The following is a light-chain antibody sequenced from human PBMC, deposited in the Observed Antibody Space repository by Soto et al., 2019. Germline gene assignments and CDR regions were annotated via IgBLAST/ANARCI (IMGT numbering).Light chain of an antibody. CDR2: GAS. J-gene: IGKJ3*01. Sequence: EIVLTQSPGTLSLSPGERATLSCRASQSVSSNNLAWYQQRPGQATRVVIYGASTRATGIQERFSGSGSGTDFTLTISRLEPEDFAVYYCQQYGRSPFTFGPGTKVDIK. V-gene: IGKV3-20*01. CDR3: QQYGRSPFT. CDR1: QSVSSNN.